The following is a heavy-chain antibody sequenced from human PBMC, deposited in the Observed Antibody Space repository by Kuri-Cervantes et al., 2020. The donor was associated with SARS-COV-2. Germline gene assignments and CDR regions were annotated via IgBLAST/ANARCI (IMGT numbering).Heavy chain of an antibody. CDR1: GFTFSSYG. J-gene: IGHJ6*03. D-gene: IGHD3-10*01. V-gene: IGHV3-30*03. Sequence: GGSLRLSCAASGFTFSSYGMHWVRQAPGKGLEWVAVISYDGSNKYYADSVKGRFTISRDNAGNSLYLQMNSLRSEDTAVYYCARASAGSSWGYYYYMDVWGIGTTVTVSS. CDR3: ARASAGSSWGYYYYMDV. CDR2: ISYDGSNK.